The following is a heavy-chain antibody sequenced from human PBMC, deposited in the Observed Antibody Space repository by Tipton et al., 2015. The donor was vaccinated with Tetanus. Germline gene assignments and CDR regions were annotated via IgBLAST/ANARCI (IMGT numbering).Heavy chain of an antibody. D-gene: IGHD6-19*01. V-gene: IGHV4-39*07. Sequence: TLSLTCTVSGGSISSSSYYWGWIRQPPGKGLEWIGSIYYSGSTYYNPSLKSRVTISVDTSKNQFSLKLSSVTAADTAVYYCARDRPVAGMDYWGQGTLVTVSS. CDR2: IYYSGST. CDR1: GGSISSSSYY. J-gene: IGHJ4*02. CDR3: ARDRPVAGMDY.